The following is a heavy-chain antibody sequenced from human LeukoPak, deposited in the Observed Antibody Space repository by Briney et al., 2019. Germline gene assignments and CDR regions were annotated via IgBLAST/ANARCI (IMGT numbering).Heavy chain of an antibody. J-gene: IGHJ4*02. D-gene: IGHD3-22*01. CDR1: GFTFSTYT. Sequence: GGSLRLSCAASGFTFSTYTMNWVRQAPGKGLEWVSSISSSSSYIYYADSVKGRFTISRDNAKNSLYLQMNSLRAEDTAVYYCARDLYDSSGYYAYWGQGTLVTVSS. V-gene: IGHV3-21*01. CDR2: ISSSSSYI. CDR3: ARDLYDSSGYYAY.